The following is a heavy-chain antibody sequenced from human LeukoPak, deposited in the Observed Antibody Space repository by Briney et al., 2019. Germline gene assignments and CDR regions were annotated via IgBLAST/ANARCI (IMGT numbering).Heavy chain of an antibody. CDR3: ARDRGYSYGYPHFDY. J-gene: IGHJ4*02. Sequence: SETLSLTCTVSGGSISSYYWSWIRQPPGKGLEWIGYIYYSGSTNYNPSLKSRVTISVDTSKNQFSLKLSSVTAADTAVYYCARDRGYSYGYPHFDYWGQGTLVTVSS. D-gene: IGHD5-18*01. CDR2: IYYSGST. V-gene: IGHV4-59*12. CDR1: GGSISSYY.